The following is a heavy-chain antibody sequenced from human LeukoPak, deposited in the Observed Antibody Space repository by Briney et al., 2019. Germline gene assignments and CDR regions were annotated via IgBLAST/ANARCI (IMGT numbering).Heavy chain of an antibody. Sequence: SETLSLTCAVYGGSFSGYYWSWIRQPPGQGLEWIGEINHSGSTNYNPSLKSRVTISVDPSKNQFSLKLSSVHAADTAVYYGARKGWWYNWFDPWGQGTLVTVSS. CDR1: GGSFSGYY. D-gene: IGHD2-8*02. J-gene: IGHJ5*02. V-gene: IGHV4-34*01. CDR3: ARKGWWYNWFDP. CDR2: INHSGST.